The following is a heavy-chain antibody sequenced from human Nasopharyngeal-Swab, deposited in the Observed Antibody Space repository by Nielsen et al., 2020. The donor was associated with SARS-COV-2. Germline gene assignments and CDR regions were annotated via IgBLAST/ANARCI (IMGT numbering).Heavy chain of an antibody. CDR3: AREGGYCSGGSCCYTDAFDI. CDR1: GCPISSYY. CDR2: IYYSGST. J-gene: IGHJ3*02. V-gene: IGHV4-59*01. Sequence: SETLSLTCTVSGCPISSYYWSWIRQPPGKGPGGIGYIYYSGSTNYNPSLKSRVPISVDTSKNQCSLKLSSVTAADTAVYYCAREGGYCSGGSCCYTDAFDIWGQGTMVTVSS. D-gene: IGHD2-15*01.